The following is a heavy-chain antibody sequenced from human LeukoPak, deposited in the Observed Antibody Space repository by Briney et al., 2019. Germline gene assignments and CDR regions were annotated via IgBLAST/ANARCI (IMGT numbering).Heavy chain of an antibody. CDR1: GGSISSGDYY. V-gene: IGHV4-30-4*01. CDR3: ARVPAAHGGYYFGY. CDR2: IYYSGST. Sequence: SETLSLTCTVSGGSISSGDYYWSWIRQPPGKGLEWIGYIYYSGSTYYNPSLKSRVTISVDTSKNQFSLKLSSVTAADTAVYYCARVPAAHGGYYFGYWGQGTLVTVSS. D-gene: IGHD2-2*01. J-gene: IGHJ4*02.